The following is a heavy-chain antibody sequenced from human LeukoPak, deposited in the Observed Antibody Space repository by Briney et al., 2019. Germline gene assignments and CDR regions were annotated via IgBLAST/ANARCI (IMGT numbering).Heavy chain of an antibody. CDR2: INPNSGGT. CDR1: GYTFTGYY. V-gene: IGHV1-2*02. Sequence: ASVKVSCKASGYTFTGYYMHRVRQAPGQGLEWMGWINPNSGGTNYAQKFQGRVTMTRDTSISTAYMELSRLRSDDTAVYYCARDRYSSSWSPLDPWGQGTLVTVSS. J-gene: IGHJ5*02. CDR3: ARDRYSSSWSPLDP. D-gene: IGHD6-13*01.